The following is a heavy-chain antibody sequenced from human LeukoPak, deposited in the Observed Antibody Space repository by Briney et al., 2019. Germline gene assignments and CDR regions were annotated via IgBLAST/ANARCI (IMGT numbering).Heavy chain of an antibody. CDR1: GYTFTSYG. D-gene: IGHD6-13*01. V-gene: IGHV1-18*01. Sequence: ASVKVSCKASGYTFTSYGISWVRQAPGQGLEWMGWISAYNGNTNYAQKLQGRVAMTTDTSTSTAYIELRSLRSDDTAVYYCARDLAAAGRGGVDYWGQGTLVTVSS. J-gene: IGHJ4*02. CDR3: ARDLAAAGRGGVDY. CDR2: ISAYNGNT.